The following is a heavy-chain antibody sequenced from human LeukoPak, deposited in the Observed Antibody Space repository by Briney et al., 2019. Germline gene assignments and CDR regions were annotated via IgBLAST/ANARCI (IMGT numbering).Heavy chain of an antibody. CDR2: ITASSTAI. CDR3: ARTYYDILTGYNPYFDY. CDR1: GFTFTSYS. J-gene: IGHJ4*02. V-gene: IGHV3-21*01. D-gene: IGHD3-9*01. Sequence: GGSLRLSCAASGFTFTSYSMNWVRQAPGKGLEWVSSITASSTAIYPADSVKGRFTISRDNAKNFLYLQMNSLRAEDTAVYYCARTYYDILTGYNPYFDYWGQGILVTVSS.